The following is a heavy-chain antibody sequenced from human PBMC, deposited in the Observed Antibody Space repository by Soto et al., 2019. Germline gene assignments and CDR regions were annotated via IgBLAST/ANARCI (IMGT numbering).Heavy chain of an antibody. CDR2: ISYDGSNK. CDR3: AKIRXYCTSPTCPPYCYPMGV. J-gene: IGHJ6*02. V-gene: IGHV3-30*18. D-gene: IGHD2-2*01. CDR1: GFTFTSYG. Sequence: GGSLRLSCAASGFTFTSYGMHWVRQAPGKGLEWVSVISYDGSNKYYADSVKGRFTISRDNSKNTLYLDMTSLRGEDTAVYYCAKIRXYCTSPTCPPYCYPMGVWGQGTTVTVSS.